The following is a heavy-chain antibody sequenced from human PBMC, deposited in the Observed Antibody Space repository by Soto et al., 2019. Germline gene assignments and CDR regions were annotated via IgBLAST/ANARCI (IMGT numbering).Heavy chain of an antibody. CDR2: ISYDGSNK. V-gene: IGHV3-30*18. J-gene: IGHJ3*02. Sequence: QVQLVESGGGVVQPGRSLRLSCAASGFTFSSYGMHWVRQAPGKGLEWVAVISYDGSNKYYADSVKGRFTISRDNSKNTLYLQTNSLRAEDTAVYYCVKLILSYGDYETLDAFDIWGQGTMVTVSS. CDR1: GFTFSSYG. CDR3: VKLILSYGDYETLDAFDI. D-gene: IGHD4-17*01.